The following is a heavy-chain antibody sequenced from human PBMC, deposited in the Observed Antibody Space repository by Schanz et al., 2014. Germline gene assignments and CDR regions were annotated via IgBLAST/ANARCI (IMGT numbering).Heavy chain of an antibody. CDR1: GFSLTAYA. CDR3: AKGPWVSSCPPED. Sequence: EVQLVESGGGLVQPGGSLRLSCAASGFSLTAYAMSWVRQAPGKGLEWLSIFCPGDGTTYYADSVKGRFTISRDTSKNTVYLQMNSLGAGDTAVYYCAKGPWVSSCPPEDWGQGTLVTVSS. CDR2: FCPGDGTT. J-gene: IGHJ4*02. V-gene: IGHV3-23*04. D-gene: IGHD6-13*01.